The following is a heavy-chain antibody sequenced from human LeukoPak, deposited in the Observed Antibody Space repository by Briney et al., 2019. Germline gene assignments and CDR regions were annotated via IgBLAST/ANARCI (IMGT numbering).Heavy chain of an antibody. V-gene: IGHV3-30-3*01. CDR1: GFTFSSYA. Sequence: SLRLSCAASGFTFSSYAMHWVRQAPGKGLEWVAVISYDGSNKYYADSVKGRFTISRDNSKNTLYLQMNSLRAEDTAVYYCARLERVTGIIGYWGQGTLVTVSS. J-gene: IGHJ4*02. CDR2: ISYDGSNK. D-gene: IGHD4-23*01. CDR3: ARLERVTGIIGY.